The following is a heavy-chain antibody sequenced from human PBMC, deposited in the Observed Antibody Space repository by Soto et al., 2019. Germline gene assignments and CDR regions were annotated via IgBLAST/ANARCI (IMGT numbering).Heavy chain of an antibody. J-gene: IGHJ4*02. D-gene: IGHD5-12*01. V-gene: IGHV3-30*18. CDR2: ISSYGSNK. CDR3: TKDRATHRNY. Sequence: GGSLRLSCAASGFTFRNYVMHWVRQAPGKGLEWVAVISSYGSNKYYADSVKGRFTISRDNSKNTLYLQMNSLRIEDTAVYYCTKDRATHRNYWGQGTLVTVSS. CDR1: GFTFRNYV.